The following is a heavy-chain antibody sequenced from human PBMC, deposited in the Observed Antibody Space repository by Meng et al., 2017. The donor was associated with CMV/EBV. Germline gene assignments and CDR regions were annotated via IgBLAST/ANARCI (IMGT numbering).Heavy chain of an antibody. CDR2: IIPYLDEP. J-gene: IGHJ3*01. CDR3: AGRGPYGRALDV. D-gene: IGHD3-10*01. Sequence: SVKVSCRASGYTFTSYDINWVRQATGQGLEWMGGIIPYLDEPNYAQTFQGRVAITSDRSTAAYMELGSLRSEDTAVYFCAGRGPYGRALDVWGQGTLVTVSS. CDR1: GYTFTSYD. V-gene: IGHV1-69*10.